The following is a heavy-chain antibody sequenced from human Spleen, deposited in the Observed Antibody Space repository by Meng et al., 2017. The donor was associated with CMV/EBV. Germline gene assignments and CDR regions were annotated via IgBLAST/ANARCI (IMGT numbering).Heavy chain of an antibody. CDR3: GRLLTGYSNSWYYFDF. D-gene: IGHD6-13*01. CDR1: GYTFDTYW. V-gene: IGHV5-51*01. CDR2: IYPGDSDA. Sequence: GESLKISCKGSGYTFDTYWIGWVRQMPGKGLEWMGIIYPGDSDATYNPSFQGQVTISVDKSITTAFLQWSSLKASDTAMYYCGRLLTGYSNSWYYFDFWGQGTLVTVSS. J-gene: IGHJ4*02.